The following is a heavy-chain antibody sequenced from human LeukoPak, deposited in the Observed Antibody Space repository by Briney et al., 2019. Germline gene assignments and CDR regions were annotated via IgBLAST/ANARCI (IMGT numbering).Heavy chain of an antibody. Sequence: SQTLSLTCAISGDSVSSNSVAWSWIRQSPLRGLEWLGRTYYRSKWYNDYAVSVKSRITINPDTSKNQFSLQLNSVTPEDTAVYYCARGKWELLSHYWCFDLWGRGTLVTVSS. J-gene: IGHJ2*01. V-gene: IGHV6-1*01. CDR1: GDSVSSNSVA. CDR3: ARGKWELLSHYWCFDL. CDR2: TYYRSKWYN. D-gene: IGHD1-26*01.